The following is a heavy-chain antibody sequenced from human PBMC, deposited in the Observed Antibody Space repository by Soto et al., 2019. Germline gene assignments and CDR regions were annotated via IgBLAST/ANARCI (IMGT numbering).Heavy chain of an antibody. V-gene: IGHV3-30*18. D-gene: IGHD1-1*01. CDR3: AKDKGVFNWATSYFDY. CDR1: GFTFSSYA. J-gene: IGHJ4*02. Sequence: GGSLRLSCAASGFTFSSYAMHWVRQDPGKGLEWVALTSYDGNNEYYTDSVKGRFTVSRDNSKNTLFLQMNSLRPEDTSVYYCAKDKGVFNWATSYFDYWGQGALVTVSS. CDR2: TSYDGNNE.